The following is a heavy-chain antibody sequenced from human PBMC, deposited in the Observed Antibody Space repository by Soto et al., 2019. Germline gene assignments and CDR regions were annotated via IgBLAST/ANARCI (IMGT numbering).Heavy chain of an antibody. J-gene: IGHJ4*02. Sequence: SETLSLTCTVSGGSISSYYWSWIRQPPGKGLEWIGYIYYSASTNYSPSLKSRVTISVDTSKNQFSLNLSSVSAADTAVYYCARHLPYCGGDCYSLDYWGQGTLVTVSS. V-gene: IGHV4-59*08. CDR1: GGSISSYY. D-gene: IGHD2-21*02. CDR3: ARHLPYCGGDCYSLDY. CDR2: IYYSAST.